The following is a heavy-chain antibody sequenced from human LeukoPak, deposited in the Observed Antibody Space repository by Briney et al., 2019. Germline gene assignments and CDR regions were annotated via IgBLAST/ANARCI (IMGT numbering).Heavy chain of an antibody. V-gene: IGHV1-24*01. CDR1: GYTLTELS. CDR3: ATDVWGIAVAGE. D-gene: IGHD6-19*01. Sequence: VASVTVSCKVSGYTLTELSMHWVRQAPGKGLEWMGGFDPEDGETIYAQKFQGRVTMTEDTSTDTAYMELSSLRSEDTAVYYCATDVWGIAVAGEWGQGTLVTVSS. J-gene: IGHJ4*02. CDR2: FDPEDGET.